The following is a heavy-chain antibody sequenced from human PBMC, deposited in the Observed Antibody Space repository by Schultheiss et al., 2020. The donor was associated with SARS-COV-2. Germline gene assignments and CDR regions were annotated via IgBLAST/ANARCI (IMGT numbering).Heavy chain of an antibody. D-gene: IGHD6-19*01. CDR2: ISGSGGST. CDR3: AKTALASGWYYFDY. Sequence: GESLKISCAASGFTVSSNYMSWVRQAPGKGLEWVSVISGSGGSTYYADSVKGRFTISRDNAKNSLYLQMNSLRAEDTAVYYCAKTALASGWYYFDYWGQGTLVTVSS. CDR1: GFTVSSNY. J-gene: IGHJ4*02. V-gene: IGHV3-23*01.